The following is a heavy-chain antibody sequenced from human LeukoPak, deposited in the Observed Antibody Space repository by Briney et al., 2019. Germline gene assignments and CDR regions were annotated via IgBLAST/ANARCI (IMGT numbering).Heavy chain of an antibody. CDR2: IYYSGST. V-gene: IGHV4-59*01. Sequence: SETLSLTCTVSGGSISSYYWSWIRQPPGKGLEWIGYIYYSGSTNYNPSLKSRVTISVDTSKNQFSLELNSVTAADTAVYYCARESVLEVLWGQGTLVTVSS. CDR3: ARESVLEVL. CDR1: GGSISSYY. J-gene: IGHJ4*02.